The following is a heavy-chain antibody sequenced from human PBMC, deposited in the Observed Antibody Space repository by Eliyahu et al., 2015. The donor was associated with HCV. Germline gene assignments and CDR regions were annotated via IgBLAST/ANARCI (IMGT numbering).Heavy chain of an antibody. Sequence: QVQLVESGGGVVQPGRSLRLSCAASGFTFSSYGMHWVRQAPGKGLEWVAVIWYDGSNKYYADSVKGRFTISRDNSKNTLYLQMNSLRAEDTAVYYCARDREGYAFDYWGQGTLVTVSS. CDR2: IWYDGSNK. J-gene: IGHJ4*02. D-gene: IGHD5-24*01. CDR3: ARDREGYAFDY. CDR1: GFTFSSYG. V-gene: IGHV3-33*01.